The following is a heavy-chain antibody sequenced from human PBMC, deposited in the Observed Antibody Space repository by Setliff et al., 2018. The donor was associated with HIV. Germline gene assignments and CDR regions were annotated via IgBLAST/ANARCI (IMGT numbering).Heavy chain of an antibody. J-gene: IGHJ4*02. D-gene: IGHD3-16*01. CDR3: ARPSLGIGGGALFDY. CDR1: GASVNTNNYY. Sequence: ETLSLTCTVSGASVNTNNYYWGWIRQPPGKGLEWIGNIHFSGSTYYSPSLRSRVTIYVGTSKRQFFLSLSSVTAADTAVYFCARPSLGIGGGALFDYWGQGIRVTVSS. CDR2: IHFSGST. V-gene: IGHV4-39*01.